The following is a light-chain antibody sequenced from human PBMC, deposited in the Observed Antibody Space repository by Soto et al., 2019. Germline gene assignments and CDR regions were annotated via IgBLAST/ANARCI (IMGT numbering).Light chain of an antibody. CDR3: QQYNNWLST. J-gene: IGKJ1*01. CDR2: GAS. CDR1: QSVSSN. V-gene: IGKV3-15*01. Sequence: EIVMTQSPAPLSVSPGERATLSCRASQSVSSNLAWYQQKPGQAPRLLIYGASTRATGIPARFSGSGSGTEFTLTISSLQSEDFAVYYCQQYNNWLSTFGQGTKV.